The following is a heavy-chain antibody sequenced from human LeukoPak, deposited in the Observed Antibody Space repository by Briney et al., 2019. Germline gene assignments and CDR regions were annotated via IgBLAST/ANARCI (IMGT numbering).Heavy chain of an antibody. V-gene: IGHV4-59*08. Sequence: SSETLSLTCTVSGGSISSYYWSWIRQPPGKGLEWIGYIYYSGSTNYNPSLKSRVTISVDTSKNQFSLKLSSVTAADTAVYYCARHRAYFDYWGQGTLVTVSS. J-gene: IGHJ4*02. CDR1: GGSISSYY. CDR2: IYYSGST. CDR3: ARHRAYFDY.